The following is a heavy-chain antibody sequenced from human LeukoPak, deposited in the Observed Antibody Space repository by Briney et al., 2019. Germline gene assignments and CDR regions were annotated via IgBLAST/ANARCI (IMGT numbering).Heavy chain of an antibody. Sequence: GESLKVSCKASGYSFTDYWIGWVRQMPGKGPEFMGIMFPRDSDVRYSPSFQGLVTISADKSTSTAYLQWSSLKASDSAMYYCARHVAYRRWYYFDHWGQGALVTDSS. CDR1: GYSFTDYW. J-gene: IGHJ4*02. D-gene: IGHD2-15*01. V-gene: IGHV5-51*01. CDR3: ARHVAYRRWYYFDH. CDR2: MFPRDSDV.